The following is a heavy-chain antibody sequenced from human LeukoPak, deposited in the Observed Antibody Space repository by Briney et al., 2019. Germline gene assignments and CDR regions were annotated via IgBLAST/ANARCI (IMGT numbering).Heavy chain of an antibody. CDR2: ISYDGSNK. CDR1: GFTFSSYA. CDR3: ARDSRITMVRGVTSWGMDV. Sequence: RSGGSLRLSCAASGFTFSSYAMHWVRQAPGKGLKWVAVISYDGSNKYYADSVKGRFTISRDNSKNTLYLQMNSLRAEDTAVYYCARDSRITMVRGVTSWGMDVWGQGTTVTVSS. D-gene: IGHD3-10*01. V-gene: IGHV3-30-3*01. J-gene: IGHJ6*02.